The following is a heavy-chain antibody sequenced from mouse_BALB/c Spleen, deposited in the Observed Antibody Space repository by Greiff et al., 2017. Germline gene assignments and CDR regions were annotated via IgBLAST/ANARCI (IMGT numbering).Heavy chain of an antibody. V-gene: IGHV5-9-1*01. CDR1: GFTFSSYA. CDR2: ISSGGSYT. J-gene: IGHJ2*01. Sequence: EVMLVESGGGLVKPGGSLKLSCAASGFTFSSYAMSWVRQTPEKRLEWVATISSGGSYTYYPDSVKGRFTISRDNAKNTLYLQMSSLRSEDTAMYYCARRGARDYFDYWGQGTTLTVSS. CDR3: ARRGARDYFDY.